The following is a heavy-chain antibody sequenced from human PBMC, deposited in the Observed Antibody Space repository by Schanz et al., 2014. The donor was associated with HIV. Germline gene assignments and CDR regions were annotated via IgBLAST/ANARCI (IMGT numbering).Heavy chain of an antibody. CDR3: ARPFRSGWFEGIRNDAFDI. CDR2: LRYDGRNK. Sequence: QVQLVESGGGVVQPGRSLRLSCAASGFIFSSYGMYWVRQAPGKGLEWVAVLRYDGRNKYYADSVKGRFTISRDDSKNTLYLQMNSLRVEDTAVYYCARPFRSGWFEGIRNDAFDIWGQGTMVIVSS. D-gene: IGHD6-19*01. CDR1: GFIFSSYG. V-gene: IGHV3-33*01. J-gene: IGHJ3*02.